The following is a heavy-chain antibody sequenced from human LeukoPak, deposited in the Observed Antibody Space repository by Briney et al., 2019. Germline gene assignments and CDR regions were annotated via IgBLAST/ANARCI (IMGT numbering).Heavy chain of an antibody. D-gene: IGHD4-11*01. J-gene: IGHJ4*02. CDR1: GYSISSGYY. Sequence: SETLSLTCTVSGYSISSGYYWGWIRQPPGKGLEWIGSIYYSGSTYYNPSLNSRVTISVDTSKNQFSLKVSSVTAADTAVYYCARQSYSNYVALDYWGQGTLVTVSS. CDR2: IYYSGST. V-gene: IGHV4-38-2*02. CDR3: ARQSYSNYVALDY.